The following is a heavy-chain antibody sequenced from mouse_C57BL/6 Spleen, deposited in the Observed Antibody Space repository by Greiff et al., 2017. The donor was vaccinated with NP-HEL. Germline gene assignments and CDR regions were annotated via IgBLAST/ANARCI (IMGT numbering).Heavy chain of an antibody. CDR3: ARKAPYYSPFAY. V-gene: IGHV1-50*01. CDR1: GYTFTSYW. D-gene: IGHD2-12*01. J-gene: IGHJ3*01. Sequence: QVQLQQSGAELVKPGASVKLSCKASGYTFTSYWMQWVKQRPGQGLEWIGEIDPSDSYTNYNQKFKGKATLTVDTSSSTAYMQLSSLTSEDSAVYYCARKAPYYSPFAYWGQGTLVTVSA. CDR2: IDPSDSYT.